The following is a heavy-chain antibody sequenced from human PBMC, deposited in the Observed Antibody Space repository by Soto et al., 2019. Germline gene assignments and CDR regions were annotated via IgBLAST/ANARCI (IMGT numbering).Heavy chain of an antibody. J-gene: IGHJ4*02. CDR3: ASVIGGDSEYYFDF. CDR2: IYYSGRT. D-gene: IGHD2-21*02. V-gene: IGHV4-31*03. CDR1: GVSISSGGYY. Sequence: SETLYLTCTVSGVSISSGGYYWSWIRQHPGKGLEWIGNIYYSGRTYYNPSLKSRVILSVDTSKNHFSLTLRSVTAADSAMYCCASVIGGDSEYYFDFWGQGALVTVSS.